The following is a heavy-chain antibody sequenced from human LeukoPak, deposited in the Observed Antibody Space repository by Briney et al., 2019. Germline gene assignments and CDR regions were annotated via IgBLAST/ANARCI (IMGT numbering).Heavy chain of an antibody. J-gene: IGHJ3*02. CDR3: ARGGYCSGGSCYGDAFDI. CDR1: GDSVSNGNYY. D-gene: IGHD2-15*01. Sequence: SETLSLTCTVSGDSVSNGNYYWSWLRQPPGKALEWIGYIYYTGSTYYNPSLKSRVTISVDRSKNQFSLKLSSVTAADTAVYYCARGGYCSGGSCYGDAFDIWGQGTMVTVSS. V-gene: IGHV4-61*01. CDR2: IYYTGST.